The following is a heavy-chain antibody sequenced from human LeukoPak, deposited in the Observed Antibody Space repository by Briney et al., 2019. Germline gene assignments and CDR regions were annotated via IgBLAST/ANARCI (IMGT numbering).Heavy chain of an antibody. J-gene: IGHJ4*02. CDR2: IRSKAYGETA. CDR1: GFTFGDYA. D-gene: IGHD4-11*01. Sequence: GGSLRLSCTASGFTFGDYAMSWIRQAPGKGLEWVGFIRSKAYGETADYAASVKGRFTISRDDSKAIAYLQMNSLKTEDTAVYHCTRDHGAYSLYDYWGQGTLVTVSS. CDR3: TRDHGAYSLYDY. V-gene: IGHV3-49*03.